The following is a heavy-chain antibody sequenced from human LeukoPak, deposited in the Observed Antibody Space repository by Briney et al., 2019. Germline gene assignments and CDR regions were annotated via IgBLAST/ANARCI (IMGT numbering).Heavy chain of an antibody. J-gene: IGHJ5*02. CDR3: ARRLVGGWFDP. V-gene: IGHV4-59*08. CDR1: GGSISSYY. CDR2: IYYSGST. Sequence: KPSETLSLTCTVSGGSISSYYWRWIRQPPGKGLEWIGYIYYSGSTNYNPSLKSRVTISVDMSKNQFSLKVSSVTAADTAVYYCARRLVGGWFDPWGQGTLVTVSS. D-gene: IGHD2-15*01.